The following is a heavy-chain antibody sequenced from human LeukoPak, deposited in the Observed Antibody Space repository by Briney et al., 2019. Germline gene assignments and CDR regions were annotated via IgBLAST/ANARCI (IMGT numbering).Heavy chain of an antibody. D-gene: IGHD3-9*01. V-gene: IGHV4-61*02. J-gene: IGHJ4*02. Sequence: SQTLSLTCTVSGRPISSCRYYGSCLPHPAEKGLEWRGRIYTSGSTNYNPSLKSRVTISVDTSKNQFSLKLSSVTAADTAVYYCARGRAAYPISNVDYWGQGTLVTVSS. CDR1: GRPISSCRYY. CDR2: IYTSGST. CDR3: ARGRAAYPISNVDY.